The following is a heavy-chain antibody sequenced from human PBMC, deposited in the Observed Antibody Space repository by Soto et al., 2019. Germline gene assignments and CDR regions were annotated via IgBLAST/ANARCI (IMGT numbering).Heavy chain of an antibody. J-gene: IGHJ4*02. V-gene: IGHV1-24*01. CDR2: FDPEDGET. CDR3: STVTAQLKYYYIFGY. Sequence: ASVKVSCKVSGYTLTELFMHWVRQAPGKGLEWMGGFDPEDGETIYAQKFQGRVTMTEDTSTDTAYIELSSLRSEDTAVYYCSTVTAQLKYYYIFGYWGQGTLVTLSS. D-gene: IGHD3-9*01. CDR1: GYTLTELF.